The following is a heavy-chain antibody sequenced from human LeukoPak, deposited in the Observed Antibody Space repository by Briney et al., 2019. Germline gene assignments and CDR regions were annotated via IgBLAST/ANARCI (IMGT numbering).Heavy chain of an antibody. V-gene: IGHV5-51*01. CDR1: GAPFTGDW. CDR3: ARGPYRYSGWMMYYFDY. Sequence: GGSLQISCLGPGAPFTGDWGGGVRPMPGKGLEWMGITYTGDSDTRYSPSFQGQVTISADKSISTAYLQWSSLKASDTAMYYCARGPYRYSGWMMYYFDYWGQGTLVTVSS. J-gene: IGHJ4*02. CDR2: TYTGDSDT. D-gene: IGHD6-19*01.